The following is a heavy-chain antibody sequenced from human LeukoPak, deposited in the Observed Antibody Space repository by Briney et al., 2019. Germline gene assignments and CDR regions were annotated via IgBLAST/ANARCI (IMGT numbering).Heavy chain of an antibody. CDR2: IIPIFGTA. V-gene: IGHV1-69*13. CDR3: AGGEPRYCSSTSCYKGYYMDV. CDR1: GGTFSSYA. Sequence: GASVKVSCKASGGTFSSYAISWVRQAPGQGLEWMGGIIPIFGTANYAQKFQGRVTIAADESTSTAYMELSSLRSEDTAVYYCAGGEPRYCSSTSCYKGYYMDVWGKGTTVTVSS. D-gene: IGHD2-2*02. J-gene: IGHJ6*03.